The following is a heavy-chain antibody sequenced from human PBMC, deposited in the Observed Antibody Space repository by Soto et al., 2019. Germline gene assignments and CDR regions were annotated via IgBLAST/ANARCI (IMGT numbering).Heavy chain of an antibody. CDR3: AKDLTEEMARIFGY. CDR2: LSGSAGTT. V-gene: IGHV3-23*01. CDR1: GFTFSSYA. J-gene: IGHJ4*02. Sequence: GGSLRLSCAASGFTFSSYAMSWVRQAPGKGLEWVSGLSGSAGTTYYADSVKGRFTISRDNSKNTLYLQMNSLRAEDTAVYYCAKDLTEEMARIFGYWGQGTLVTVSS. D-gene: IGHD5-12*01.